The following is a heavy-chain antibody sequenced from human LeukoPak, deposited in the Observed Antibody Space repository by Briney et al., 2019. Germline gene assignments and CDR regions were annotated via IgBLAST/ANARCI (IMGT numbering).Heavy chain of an antibody. CDR2: IYHSGST. CDR3: ARSGARFGELYEGDNWFDP. D-gene: IGHD3-10*02. J-gene: IGHJ5*02. Sequence: PSETLSLTCTVPGGSISSGGYYWSWIRQPPGKGLEWIGYIYHSGSTNYNPSLKSRVTISVDTSKNQFSLKLSSVTAADTAVYYCARSGARFGELYEGDNWFDPWGQGTLVTVSS. V-gene: IGHV4-30-2*01. CDR1: GGSISSGGYY.